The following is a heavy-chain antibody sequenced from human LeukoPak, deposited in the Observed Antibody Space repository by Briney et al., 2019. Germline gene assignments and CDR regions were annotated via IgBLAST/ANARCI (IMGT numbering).Heavy chain of an antibody. J-gene: IGHJ4*02. Sequence: PSETLSLTCTVSGHSIINSYYWGWIRQPPGKGLEWIGSIYHSGSTYYNPSLKSRVTISIDTSKNQFSLKLNSVTAADTAVYYCARAVRGVIIGELDYWGQGTLVTVSS. CDR1: GHSIINSYY. CDR2: IYHSGST. CDR3: ARAVRGVIIGELDY. V-gene: IGHV4-38-2*02. D-gene: IGHD3-10*02.